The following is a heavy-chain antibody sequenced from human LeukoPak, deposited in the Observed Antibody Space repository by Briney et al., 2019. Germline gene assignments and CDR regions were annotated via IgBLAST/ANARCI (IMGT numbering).Heavy chain of an antibody. V-gene: IGHV1-18*01. CDR3: ARKEYCSSTSCPVGEDWFDP. Sequence: GASVKVSCKASGYTFTSYGISWVRQAPGQGLEWMGWISAYNGNTNYAQKLQGRVTMTTDTSTSTAYMELRSLGSDDTAVYYCARKEYCSSTSCPVGEDWFDPWGQGTLVTVSS. J-gene: IGHJ5*02. CDR1: GYTFTSYG. D-gene: IGHD2-2*01. CDR2: ISAYNGNT.